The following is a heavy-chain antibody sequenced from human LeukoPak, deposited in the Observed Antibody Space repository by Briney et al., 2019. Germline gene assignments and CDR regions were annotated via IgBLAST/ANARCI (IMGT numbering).Heavy chain of an antibody. V-gene: IGHV4-4*07. CDR3: ARGTAAGKRGDFDY. Sequence: SETLSLTCTVSGGSISSYYWSWIRQPAGKGLEGIGRIYTSGSTNYNPSLKSRVTMSVDTSKNQFSLKLSSVTAADTAVYYCARGTAAGKRGDFDYWGQGTLVTVSS. D-gene: IGHD6-13*01. J-gene: IGHJ4*02. CDR1: GGSISSYY. CDR2: IYTSGST.